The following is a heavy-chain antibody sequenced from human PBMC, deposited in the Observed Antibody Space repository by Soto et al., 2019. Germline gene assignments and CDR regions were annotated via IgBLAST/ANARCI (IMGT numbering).Heavy chain of an antibody. CDR1: GGSISSSSYY. J-gene: IGHJ4*02. CDR3: ARLTGGRGFVDY. D-gene: IGHD2-8*02. Sequence: QLQLQESGPGLVKPSETLSLTCTVSGGSISSSSYYWGWIRQPPGKGLEWIGCIYYSGSTYYNPSLSSRVTISVDTSKNQFSLKLSSVTAGDTAVYYCARLTGGRGFVDYWGQGTLVTVSS. V-gene: IGHV4-39*01. CDR2: IYYSGST.